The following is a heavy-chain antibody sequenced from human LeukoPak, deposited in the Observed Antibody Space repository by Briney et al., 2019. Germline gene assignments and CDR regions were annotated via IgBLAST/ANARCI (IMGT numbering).Heavy chain of an antibody. CDR3: ARQLLYGYDSSGYLRGAFDY. CDR2: IIPIFGTA. J-gene: IGHJ4*02. V-gene: IGHV1-69*13. D-gene: IGHD3-22*01. CDR1: GGTFSSYA. Sequence: GASVKVSCKASGGTFSSYAISWVRQAPGQGLEWMGGIIPIFGTANYAQKFQGRVTITADESTSTAYMELSSLRSEDTAVYYCARQLLYGYDSSGYLRGAFDYWGQGTLVTVSS.